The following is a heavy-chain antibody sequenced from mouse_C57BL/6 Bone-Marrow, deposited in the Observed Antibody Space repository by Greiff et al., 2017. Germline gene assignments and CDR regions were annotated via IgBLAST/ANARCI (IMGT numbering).Heavy chain of an antibody. CDR2: IYPGSGST. D-gene: IGHD2-4*01. CDR3: ARGGEPPHDYEGYAMDY. CDR1: GYTFTSYW. J-gene: IGHJ4*01. V-gene: IGHV1-55*01. Sequence: QVQLQQPGAELVKPGASVKMSCKASGYTFTSYWITWVKQRPGQGLEWIGDIYPGSGSTNYNEKFKSKATLTVDTSSSTAYMQLSSLTSEDSADYYGARGGEPPHDYEGYAMDYWGQGTSVTVSS.